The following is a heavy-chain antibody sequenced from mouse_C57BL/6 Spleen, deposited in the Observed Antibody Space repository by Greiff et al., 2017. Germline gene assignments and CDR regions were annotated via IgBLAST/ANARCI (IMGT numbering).Heavy chain of an antibody. CDR3: AREGITTVVEWYYFDY. CDR1: GYAFSSYW. J-gene: IGHJ2*01. CDR2: IYPGDGDT. Sequence: QVQLQQSGAELVKPGASVKISCKASGYAFSSYWMNWVKQRPGKGLEWIGQIYPGDGDTNYNEKFKGKATLTADKSSSTAYVQLSSLTSEDSAVYFCAREGITTVVEWYYFDYWGQGTTLTVSS. D-gene: IGHD1-1*01. V-gene: IGHV1-80*01.